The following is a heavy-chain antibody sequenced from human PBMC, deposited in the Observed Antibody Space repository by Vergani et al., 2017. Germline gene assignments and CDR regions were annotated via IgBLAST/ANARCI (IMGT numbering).Heavy chain of an antibody. J-gene: IGHJ4*02. CDR3: AKGLDSYGYGYFDY. V-gene: IGHV3-30-3*01. D-gene: IGHD5-18*01. CDR1: GFTFSSYA. Sequence: QVQLVESGGGVVQPGRSLRLSCAASGFTFSSYAMHWVRQAPGKGLEWVAVISYDGSNKYYADSVKGRFTISRDNSKNTLYLQMNSLRAEDTAVYYCAKGLDSYGYGYFDYWGQGTLVTVSS. CDR2: ISYDGSNK.